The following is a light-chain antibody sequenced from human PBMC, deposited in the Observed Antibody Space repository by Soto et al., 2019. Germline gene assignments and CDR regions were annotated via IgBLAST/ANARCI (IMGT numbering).Light chain of an antibody. CDR1: QNLSSY. V-gene: IGKV3-11*01. CDR2: GTS. J-gene: IGKJ4*01. Sequence: EIVLTQSPATLSLSPGDRATLSCRASQNLSSYYLTWYHQKPGQAPRLLMYGTSTRSAGFPARFSGSGSGTDFTLTIRSIEPDDFAVYDCQQRGNWPDQPLTFGGGTKVEIK. CDR3: QQRGNWPDQPLT.